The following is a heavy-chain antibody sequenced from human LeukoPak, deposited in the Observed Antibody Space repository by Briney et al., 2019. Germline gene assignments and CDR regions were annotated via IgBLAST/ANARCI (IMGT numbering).Heavy chain of an antibody. CDR2: ISSSSSYI. Sequence: GGSLRLSCAASGFTFSRYTMNWVRQAPGKGLEWVSSISSSSSYIYYADSVKGRFTTSRDNAKKSLYLQVNSLRAEDTAVYYCARQAIAARPPLDYWGQGTLVTVSS. CDR1: GFTFSRYT. V-gene: IGHV3-21*01. D-gene: IGHD6-6*01. J-gene: IGHJ4*02. CDR3: ARQAIAARPPLDY.